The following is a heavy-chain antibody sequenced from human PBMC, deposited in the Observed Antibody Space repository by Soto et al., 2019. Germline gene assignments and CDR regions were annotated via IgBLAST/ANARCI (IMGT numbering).Heavy chain of an antibody. CDR3: AKLTTVTTYGDYFDY. D-gene: IGHD4-17*01. CDR1: GFTFSSYG. V-gene: IGHV3-30*18. J-gene: IGHJ4*02. CDR2: ISYDGSNK. Sequence: QVQLVESGGGVVQPGRSLRLSCAASGFTFSSYGMHWVRQAPGKGLEWVAVISYDGSNKYYADSVKGRFTISRDNSKNTLYLQMNSLRAEDTAVYXCAKLTTVTTYGDYFDYWGQGTLVTVSS.